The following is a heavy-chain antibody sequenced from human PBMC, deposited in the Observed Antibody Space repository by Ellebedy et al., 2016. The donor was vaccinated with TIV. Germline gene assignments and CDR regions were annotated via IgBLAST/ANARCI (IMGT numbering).Heavy chain of an antibody. V-gene: IGHV3-23*01. D-gene: IGHD1-14*01. Sequence: GESLKISCAASGFTFSGYAMSWVRQAPGKGLGWVSGINSGGTRTYYADSVKGRFIISRDNSKNTLYLQMNSLRAEDTAIYYCARGRSGTYIHHAFDYWGQGTLVTVSS. J-gene: IGHJ4*02. CDR1: GFTFSGYA. CDR3: ARGRSGTYIHHAFDY. CDR2: INSGGTRT.